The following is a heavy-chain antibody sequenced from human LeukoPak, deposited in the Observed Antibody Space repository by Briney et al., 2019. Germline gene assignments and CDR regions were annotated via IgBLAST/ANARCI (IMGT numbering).Heavy chain of an antibody. V-gene: IGHV3-21*01. D-gene: IGHD6-19*01. Sequence: TGGSLRLSCAASEFTFSSYWMSWVRQAPGKGLEWVSSISSSSSLYYADSVKGRLIISRDNAKNSLFLQMNSLRAEDTAVYYCARDRSGWSRDYWGQGTLVTVSS. CDR3: ARDRSGWSRDY. CDR2: ISSSSSL. J-gene: IGHJ4*02. CDR1: EFTFSSYW.